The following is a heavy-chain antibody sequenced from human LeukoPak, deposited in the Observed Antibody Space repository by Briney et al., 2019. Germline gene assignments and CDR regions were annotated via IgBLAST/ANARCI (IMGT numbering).Heavy chain of an antibody. CDR1: GGTFSSYA. CDR2: IIPILGIA. CDR3: AKDTGYDNSGYHHIDQ. D-gene: IGHD3-22*01. Sequence: SVKVSCKASGGTFSSYAISWVRQAPGQGLEWMGRIIPILGIANYAQKFQGRVTITADKSTSTAYMELSSLRSEDTAVYYCAKDTGYDNSGYHHIDQWGQGTLVTVSS. J-gene: IGHJ4*02. V-gene: IGHV1-69*04.